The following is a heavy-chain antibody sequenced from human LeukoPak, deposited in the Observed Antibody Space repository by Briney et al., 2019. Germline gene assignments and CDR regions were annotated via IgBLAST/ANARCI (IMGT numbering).Heavy chain of an antibody. CDR2: VSSSSSFV. Sequence: KPGGSLRLSCAASGFTFSTYAMNWVRQAPGTGLEWVSSVSSSSSFVYHSDSVKGRFTISRDNARSSLYLEMNSLRAEDTAVYYCAKVGYGGNSAAFDIWGQGTMVTVSS. V-gene: IGHV3-21*06. CDR1: GFTFSTYA. CDR3: AKVGYGGNSAAFDI. J-gene: IGHJ3*02. D-gene: IGHD4-23*01.